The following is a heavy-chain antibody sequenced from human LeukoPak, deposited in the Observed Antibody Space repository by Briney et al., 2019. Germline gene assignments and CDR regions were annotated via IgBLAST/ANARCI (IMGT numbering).Heavy chain of an antibody. V-gene: IGHV3-21*01. CDR1: GFTFSSYA. CDR3: ARARRYDILTGYSPIGP. Sequence: NTGGSLRLSCAASGFTFSSYAMSWVRQAPGKGLEWVSSISSSSSYIYYADSVKGRFTISRDNAKNSLYLQMNSLRAEDTAVYYCARARRYDILTGYSPIGPWGQGTLVTVSS. J-gene: IGHJ5*02. D-gene: IGHD3-9*01. CDR2: ISSSSSYI.